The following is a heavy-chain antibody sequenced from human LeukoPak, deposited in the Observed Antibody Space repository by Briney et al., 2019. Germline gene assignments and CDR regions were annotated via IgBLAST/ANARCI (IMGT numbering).Heavy chain of an antibody. Sequence: SQTLSLTCTVSGGSISSGGYYWSWIRQHPGKGLEWIGYIYYSGSTYYNPSLKSRVTISVDTSKNQFSLKLSSVTAADTAVYYCARFSDWVGGYYFDYWGQGTLVTVSS. V-gene: IGHV4-31*03. D-gene: IGHD3-10*01. J-gene: IGHJ4*02. CDR3: ARFSDWVGGYYFDY. CDR1: GGSISSGGYY. CDR2: IYYSGST.